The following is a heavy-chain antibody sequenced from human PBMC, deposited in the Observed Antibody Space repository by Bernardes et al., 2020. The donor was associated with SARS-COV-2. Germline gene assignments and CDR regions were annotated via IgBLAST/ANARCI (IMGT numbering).Heavy chain of an antibody. D-gene: IGHD6-13*01. Sequence: GGSLRLSRAASGFTFSSYWMHWVRQAPGKGLVWVSRINSDGSSTSYADSVKGRFTISRDNAKNTLYLQMNSLRAEDTAVYYCARDGARYSSSWPFDCWGQGTLVTVSS. CDR3: ARDGARYSSSWPFDC. V-gene: IGHV3-74*01. CDR1: GFTFSSYW. J-gene: IGHJ4*02. CDR2: INSDGSST.